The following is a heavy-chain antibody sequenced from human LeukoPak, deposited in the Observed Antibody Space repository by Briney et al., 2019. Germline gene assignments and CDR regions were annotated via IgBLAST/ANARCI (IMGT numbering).Heavy chain of an antibody. J-gene: IGHJ3*02. CDR3: ARAMAYSTFDI. V-gene: IGHV3-30-3*01. CDR2: ISYDGSNK. D-gene: IGHD4-11*01. CDR1: GFTFSSYA. Sequence: PGRSLRLSCAASGFTFSSYAMHWVRQAPGKGLEWVAVISYDGSNKYYADSVKGRFTISRGNSKNTLYLQMNSLRAEDTAVYYCARAMAYSTFDIWGQGTMVTVSS.